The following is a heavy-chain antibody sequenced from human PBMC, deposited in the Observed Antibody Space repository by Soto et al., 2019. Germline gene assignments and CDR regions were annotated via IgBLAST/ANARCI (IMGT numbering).Heavy chain of an antibody. D-gene: IGHD6-19*01. J-gene: IGHJ4*02. Sequence: QITLKESGPTLVRPTQTLTLTCTFSGFSLSTSGLGVGWILQPPGKALEWLALIYGNDDKRYSPSLKARLTITKDPSKNQVVLTMNNMDPVDTATYYCAHRPSGWYLFDYWGQGTLVTVAS. CDR2: IYGNDDK. CDR1: GFSLSTSGLG. CDR3: AHRPSGWYLFDY. V-gene: IGHV2-5*01.